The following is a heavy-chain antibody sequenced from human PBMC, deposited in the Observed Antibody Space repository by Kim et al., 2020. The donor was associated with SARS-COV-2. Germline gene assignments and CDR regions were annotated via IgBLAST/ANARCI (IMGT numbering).Heavy chain of an antibody. D-gene: IGHD6-19*01. CDR2: ISYDGSNK. J-gene: IGHJ6*02. CDR3: ARDRVTGYSSGWSYYYYGMDV. V-gene: IGHV3-30-3*01. Sequence: GGSLRLSCAASGFTFSSYAMHWVRQAPGKGLEWVAVISYDGSNKNYADSVKVRFTISRDNSKNTLYLQMNSLRAEDTAVYYCARDRVTGYSSGWSYYYYGMDVWGQGTTVTVSS. CDR1: GFTFSSYA.